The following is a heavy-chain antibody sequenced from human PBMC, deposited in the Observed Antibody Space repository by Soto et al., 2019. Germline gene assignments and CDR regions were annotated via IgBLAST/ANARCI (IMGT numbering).Heavy chain of an antibody. CDR1: GDSVSGSSVT. V-gene: IGHV6-1*01. CDR2: AYYRSKWYN. J-gene: IGHJ5*01. Sequence: TLSLTCATSGDSVSGSSVTWNWIRQSPSRGLEWLGRAYYRSKWYNDYAESVKSRITINPDTSKNQFSLHLNSVTPEDTAVYYCVRLIGNSWLDFWGQGTLVTVSS. D-gene: IGHD1-26*01. CDR3: VRLIGNSWLDF.